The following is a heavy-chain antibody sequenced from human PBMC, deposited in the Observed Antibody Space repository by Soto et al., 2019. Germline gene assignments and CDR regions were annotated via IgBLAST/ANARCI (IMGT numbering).Heavy chain of an antibody. Sequence: GGSLRLSCAASGFTFSSYAMSWVRQAPGKGLEWVSAISGSGGSTYYADSVKGRFTISRDNSKNTLYLQMNSLRAEDTAVYYCAKASNWGICGNTDFGYWGQGTLVTVSS. D-gene: IGHD7-27*01. CDR1: GFTFSSYA. CDR3: AKASNWGICGNTDFGY. V-gene: IGHV3-23*01. J-gene: IGHJ4*02. CDR2: ISGSGGST.